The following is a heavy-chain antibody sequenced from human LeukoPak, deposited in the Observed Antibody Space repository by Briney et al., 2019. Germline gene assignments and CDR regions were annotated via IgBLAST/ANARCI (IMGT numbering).Heavy chain of an antibody. V-gene: IGHV3-23*01. CDR3: AKRLGITMIVVVKGGFDL. Sequence: GGSLRLSCAASGFTFSSYAMSWVRQAPGKGLEWVSAISGSGGSTYYADSVKGRFTISRDNSKNTLYLQMNSLRAEDTAVYYCAKRLGITMIVVVKGGFDLWGRGTLVTVSS. J-gene: IGHJ2*01. D-gene: IGHD3-22*01. CDR1: GFTFSSYA. CDR2: ISGSGGST.